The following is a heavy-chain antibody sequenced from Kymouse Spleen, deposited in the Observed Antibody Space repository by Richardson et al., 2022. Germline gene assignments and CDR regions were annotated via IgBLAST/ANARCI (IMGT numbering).Heavy chain of an antibody. CDR3: ARDEIVGATDYYYGMDV. CDR1: GFTFSSYW. V-gene: IGHV3-74*01. D-gene: IGHD1-26*01. CDR2: INSDGSST. Sequence: EVQLVESGGGLVQPGGSLRLSCAASGFTFSSYWMHWVRQAPGKGLVWVSRINSDGSSTSYADSVKGRFTISRDNAKNTLYLQMNSLRAEDTAVYYCARDEIVGATDYYYGMDVWGQGTTVTVSS. J-gene: IGHJ6*02.